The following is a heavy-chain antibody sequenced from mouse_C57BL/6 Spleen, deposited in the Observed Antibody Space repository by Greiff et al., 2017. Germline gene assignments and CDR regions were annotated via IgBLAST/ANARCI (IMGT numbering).Heavy chain of an antibody. V-gene: IGHV1-62-2*01. CDR2: FYPGSGSI. D-gene: IGHD1-1*01. CDR3: ARHFNYYGSSYNYAMDY. Sequence: VQLQQSGAELVKPGASVKLSCKASGYTFTEYTIHWVKQRSGQGLEWIGWFYPGSGSIKYNEKFKDKATLTADKSSSTAYMELSRLTSEDSAVYYCARHFNYYGSSYNYAMDYWGQGTSVTVSS. CDR1: GYTFTEYT. J-gene: IGHJ4*01.